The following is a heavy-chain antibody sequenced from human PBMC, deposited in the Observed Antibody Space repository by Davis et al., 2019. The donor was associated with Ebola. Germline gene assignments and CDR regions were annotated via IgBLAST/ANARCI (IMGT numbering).Heavy chain of an antibody. V-gene: IGHV3-23*01. Sequence: GESLKISCAASGFTFSSYAMSWVRQAPGKGLEWVSAISGSGGSTYYADSVKGRFTISRDNSKNTLYLQMNSLRAEDTAVYYCAKDPGDCSGGSCYSGWFDPWGQGTLVTVSS. J-gene: IGHJ5*02. CDR2: ISGSGGST. D-gene: IGHD2-15*01. CDR3: AKDPGDCSGGSCYSGWFDP. CDR1: GFTFSSYA.